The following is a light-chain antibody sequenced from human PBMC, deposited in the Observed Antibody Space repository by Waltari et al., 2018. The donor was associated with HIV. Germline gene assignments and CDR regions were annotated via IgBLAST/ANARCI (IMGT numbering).Light chain of an antibody. V-gene: IGLV4-69*01. CDR3: QTWGTGLRV. CDR2: LNSDGSH. J-gene: IGLJ3*02. CDR1: SGPSSYA. Sequence: QLVLTQPPSASASLAASVKLTCTLSSGPSSYAIAWRQQQPDKGPRYLMKLNSDGSHSKGDGIPDRFSGSSSGAERYLTISSLQSEDEADYYCQTWGTGLRVFGGGTKLTVL.